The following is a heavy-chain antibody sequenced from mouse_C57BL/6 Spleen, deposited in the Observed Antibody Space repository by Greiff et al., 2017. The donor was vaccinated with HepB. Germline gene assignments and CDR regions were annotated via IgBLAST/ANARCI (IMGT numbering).Heavy chain of an antibody. CDR1: GFTFSSYT. CDR3: ARQDYYGSSSKDY. CDR2: ISGGGGNT. V-gene: IGHV5-9*01. Sequence: DVMLVESGGGLVKPGGSLKLSCAASGFTFSSYTMSWVRQTPEKRLEWVATISGGGGNTYYPDSVKGRFTISRDNAKNTLYLQMSSLRSEDTALYYCARQDYYGSSSKDYWGQGTSVTVSS. D-gene: IGHD1-1*01. J-gene: IGHJ4*01.